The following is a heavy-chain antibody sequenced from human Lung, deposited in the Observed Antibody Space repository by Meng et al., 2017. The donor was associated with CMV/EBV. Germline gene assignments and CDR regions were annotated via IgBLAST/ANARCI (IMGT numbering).Heavy chain of an antibody. CDR2: ISSSSSTI. CDR3: ARELGDFWSGGYYYYYYGMDV. J-gene: IGHJ6*02. D-gene: IGHD3-3*01. CDR1: GFTFSSYS. Sequence: GGSXRLXCAASGFTFSSYSMNWVRQAPGKGLEWVSYISSSSSTIYYADSVKGRFTISRDNAKNSLYLQMNSLRAEDTAVYYRARELGDFWSGGYYYYYYGMDVWXQGPTVTVSS. V-gene: IGHV3-48*04.